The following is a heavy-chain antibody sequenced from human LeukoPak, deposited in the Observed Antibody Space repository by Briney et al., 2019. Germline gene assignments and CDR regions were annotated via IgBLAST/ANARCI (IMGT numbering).Heavy chain of an antibody. CDR2: IYNTGET. Sequence: SGGSLRLSCAVSGFVVSNNCMTWVRQAPGKGLESVSLIYNTGETYYADSVKGRFTVSRDNSKNTVHLQMNGLRAEDTAVYYCASPKYTSGPFNYWGQGALVTVSS. D-gene: IGHD6-19*01. V-gene: IGHV3-53*01. CDR3: ASPKYTSGPFNY. CDR1: GFVVSNNC. J-gene: IGHJ4*02.